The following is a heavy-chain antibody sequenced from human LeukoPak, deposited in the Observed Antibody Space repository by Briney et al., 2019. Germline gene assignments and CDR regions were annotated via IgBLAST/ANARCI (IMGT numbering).Heavy chain of an antibody. CDR3: ARSQDTAGPDAFDI. Sequence: GGSLRLSCAASGFTVSSNYMSWVRQAPGKGLEWVSVIYSGGSTYYADSVKGRFTISRHNSKNTLYLQMNSQRAEDTAVYYCARSQDTAGPDAFDIWGQGTMVTVSS. D-gene: IGHD5-18*01. CDR2: IYSGGST. J-gene: IGHJ3*02. V-gene: IGHV3-53*04. CDR1: GFTVSSNY.